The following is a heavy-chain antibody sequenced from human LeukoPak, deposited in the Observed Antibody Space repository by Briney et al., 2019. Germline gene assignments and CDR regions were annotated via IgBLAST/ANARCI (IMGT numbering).Heavy chain of an antibody. V-gene: IGHV4-34*01. CDR1: GGSFSGYY. D-gene: IGHD2-15*01. Sequence: SETLSLTCAVYGGSFSGYYWSWIRQPPGKGLEWIGEINHSGSTNYNPSLKSRVTISVDTSKNQFSLKLSSVTAADTAVYYCARGGPRYCSGGSCSPYYYYGMDVWGQGTTVTASS. CDR3: ARGGPRYCSGGSCSPYYYYGMDV. CDR2: INHSGST. J-gene: IGHJ6*02.